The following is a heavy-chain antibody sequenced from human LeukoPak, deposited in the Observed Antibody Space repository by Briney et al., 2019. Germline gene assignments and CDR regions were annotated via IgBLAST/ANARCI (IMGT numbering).Heavy chain of an antibody. D-gene: IGHD2-2*03. J-gene: IGHJ6*02. CDR3: ARAPGGYCSSTSCPPFHYGMDV. Sequence: SVKVSCKASGGTFSSYAISWVRQAPGQGLEWMGRIIPIFGIANYAQKFQGRVTITADKSTSTAYMELSNLRSEDTAVYYCARAPGGYCSSTSCPPFHYGMDVWGQGTTVTVSS. CDR2: IIPIFGIA. V-gene: IGHV1-69*04. CDR1: GGTFSSYA.